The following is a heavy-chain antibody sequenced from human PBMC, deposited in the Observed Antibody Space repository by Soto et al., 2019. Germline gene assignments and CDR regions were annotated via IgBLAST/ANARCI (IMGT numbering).Heavy chain of an antibody. CDR2: IYATGTT. V-gene: IGHV4-4*07. J-gene: IGHJ5*02. D-gene: IGHD1-1*01. Sequence: SETLSLTCTISGASISGFYWSWIRKSAGKGLEWIGRIYATGTTDYNPSLKSRVMMSVDTSKKQFSLKLRSVTAADTAVYYCVRDGTKTLRDWFDPWGQGISVTVS. CDR1: GASISGFY. CDR3: VRDGTKTLRDWFDP.